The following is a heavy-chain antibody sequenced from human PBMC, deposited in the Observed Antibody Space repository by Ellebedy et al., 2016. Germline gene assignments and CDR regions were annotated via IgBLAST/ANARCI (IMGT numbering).Heavy chain of an antibody. D-gene: IGHD5-12*01. CDR1: GFNFADYA. Sequence: GESLKISCAASGFNFADYAMSWLRRAPGKGLEWVGFIRKKADGGTTEYVASVKGRFTISRDDSKSIAYLQMNSLKTEDTAMYYCARETSGYSAFIDNWGQGILVTVSS. V-gene: IGHV3-49*03. CDR3: ARETSGYSAFIDN. CDR2: IRKKADGGTT. J-gene: IGHJ4*02.